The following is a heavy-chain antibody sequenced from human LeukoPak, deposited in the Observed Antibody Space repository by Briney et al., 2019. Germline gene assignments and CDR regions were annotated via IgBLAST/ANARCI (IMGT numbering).Heavy chain of an antibody. CDR1: GGSISSGNYY. CDR3: AREGYSGYDFDY. V-gene: IGHV4-61*02. D-gene: IGHD5-12*01. CDR2: IYISGST. J-gene: IGHJ4*02. Sequence: ASQTLSRNCTVSGGSISSGNYYWSWIRQPAGKGLEWMGRIYISGSTNYNPSLKSRVTISIDTSTSKNQFSLKLSSVTAADTAVYYCAREGYSGYDFDYWGQGALVTVSS.